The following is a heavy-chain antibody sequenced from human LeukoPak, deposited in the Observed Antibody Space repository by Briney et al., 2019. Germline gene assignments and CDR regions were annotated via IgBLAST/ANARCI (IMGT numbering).Heavy chain of an antibody. J-gene: IGHJ6*02. D-gene: IGHD6-19*01. Sequence: GGSLRLSCAASGFTFSSYGMHWVRQAPRKGLEWVAVISYDGSNKYYADSVKGRFTISRDNSKNTLYLQMNSLRAEDTAVYYCAKDKYSSGWYGVRDYYYYGMDVWGQGTTVTVSS. CDR2: ISYDGSNK. CDR1: GFTFSSYG. CDR3: AKDKYSSGWYGVRDYYYYGMDV. V-gene: IGHV3-30*18.